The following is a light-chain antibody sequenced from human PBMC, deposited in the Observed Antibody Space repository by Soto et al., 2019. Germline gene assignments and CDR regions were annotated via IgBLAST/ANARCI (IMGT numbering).Light chain of an antibody. CDR3: TSYTTNKTPL. Sequence: QSALTQPASVSGSPGQSITISCTGTSSDVGAYNYVSWYQQHPGKAPKLMIYDVSSRPSGVSNRFSGSKSGNTASLTISGLLSEDEADSYCTSYTTNKTPLFGGGTKVTVL. J-gene: IGLJ2*01. V-gene: IGLV2-14*03. CDR2: DVS. CDR1: SSDVGAYNY.